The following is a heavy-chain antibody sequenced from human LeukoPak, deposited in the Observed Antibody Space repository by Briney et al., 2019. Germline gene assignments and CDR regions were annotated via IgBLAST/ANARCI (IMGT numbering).Heavy chain of an antibody. CDR1: GFTFGSYW. CDR2: IKQDGSEK. V-gene: IGHV3-7*03. J-gene: IGHJ4*02. D-gene: IGHD3-10*01. CDR3: ARDPRWFGEFDY. Sequence: GGSLRLSCAASGFTFGSYWMSWVRQAPGKGLEWVANIKQDGSEKYYVDSVKGRFTISRDNAKNSLYLQMNSLRAEDTAVYYCARDPRWFGEFDYWGQGTLVTVSS.